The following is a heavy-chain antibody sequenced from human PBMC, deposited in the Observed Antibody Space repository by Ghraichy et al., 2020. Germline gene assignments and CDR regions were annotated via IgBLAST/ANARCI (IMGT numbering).Heavy chain of an antibody. D-gene: IGHD3-16*01. J-gene: IGHJ6*02. CDR3: ARDQGDFAMALYYYGMDV. CDR2: IKQDGSKI. CDR1: GFTFSSYW. V-gene: IGHV3-7*01. Sequence: LSLTCVASGFTFSSYWMGWVRQAPGKGLEWVANIKQDGSKIYYVDSVKGRFIISRDNAKNSLYLQMNSLRAEDTAVYYCARDQGDFAMALYYYGMDVWGQGTTVTVSS.